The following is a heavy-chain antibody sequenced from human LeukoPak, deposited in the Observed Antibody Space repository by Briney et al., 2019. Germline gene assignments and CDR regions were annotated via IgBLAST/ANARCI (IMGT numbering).Heavy chain of an antibody. J-gene: IGHJ3*02. CDR2: IYYSVST. CDR3: ARWSQIGCSSTSCYAFDI. CDR1: GGSISSSSYY. Sequence: SETLSLTCTVSGGSISSSSYYWGWIRQPPGKGLEWIGSIYYSVSTYYNPSLKTRGTISVAPSKNQFSLKLSSVTAADTAVYYCARWSQIGCSSTSCYAFDIWGQGTMVTVSS. V-gene: IGHV4-39*01. D-gene: IGHD2-2*01.